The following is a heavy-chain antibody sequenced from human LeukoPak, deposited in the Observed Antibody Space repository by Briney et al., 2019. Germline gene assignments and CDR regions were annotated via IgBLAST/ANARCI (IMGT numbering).Heavy chain of an antibody. CDR3: ATYSSDWYSLDY. CDR2: IYYSGST. Sequence: SETLSLTCTVSGGSISSYYWSWIRQPPGEGLEWIGYIYYSGSTNYNPSLKSRVTLSIDTSKNQFSLKLSSVTAADTAVYYCATYSSDWYSLDYWGQGTLVTVSS. V-gene: IGHV4-59*01. CDR1: GGSISSYY. D-gene: IGHD6-19*01. J-gene: IGHJ4*02.